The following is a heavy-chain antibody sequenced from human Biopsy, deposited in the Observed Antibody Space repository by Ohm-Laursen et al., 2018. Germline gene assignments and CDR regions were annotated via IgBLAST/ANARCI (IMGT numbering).Heavy chain of an antibody. CDR3: VKDRGAAGTDYYYGMDV. CDR1: RFTFSTYG. D-gene: IGHD6-13*01. CDR2: ISFDGSDQ. J-gene: IGHJ6*02. V-gene: IGHV3-30*18. Sequence: SLRLSCAASRFTFSTYGMHWVRQALGKGLEWVAGISFDGSDQKYADSVKGRFTISRDNSKNTLYLQMNSLRAEDTAVFYCVKDRGAAGTDYYYGMDVWGQGTTVTVSS.